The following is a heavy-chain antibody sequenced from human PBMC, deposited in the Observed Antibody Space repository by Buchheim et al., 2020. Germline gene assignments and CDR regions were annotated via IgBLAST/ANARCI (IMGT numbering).Heavy chain of an antibody. J-gene: IGHJ4*02. CDR1: GGSISSPTHY. CDR3: ARDYSGTWD. CDR2: IYYSGTT. V-gene: IGHV4-31*03. D-gene: IGHD6-13*01. Sequence: QVQLQESGPGLVKPSQTLSLTCTVSGGSISSPTHYWTWIRQLPGKGLEWMGYIYYSGTTYYSPSLKSRVTMSVDTSKTQFSLRLDSVTAADTAVYYCARDYSGTWDWGQGTL.